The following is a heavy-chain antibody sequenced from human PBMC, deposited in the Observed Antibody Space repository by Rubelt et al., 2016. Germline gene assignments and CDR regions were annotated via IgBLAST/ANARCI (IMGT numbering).Heavy chain of an antibody. CDR2: INHSGST. CDR3: ARGKEGLGVTMMDY. Sequence: QVQLQQRGAGLLKPSETLSLTCAVYGGSFSGYYWSWIRQPPGKGLEWIGEINHSGSTTYNPSLKSRVTISVDSSKSQFSLKLSSVTAADTAVYYCARGKEGLGVTMMDYWGQGTLVTVSS. CDR1: GGSFSGYY. J-gene: IGHJ4*02. V-gene: IGHV4-34*01. D-gene: IGHD3-22*01.